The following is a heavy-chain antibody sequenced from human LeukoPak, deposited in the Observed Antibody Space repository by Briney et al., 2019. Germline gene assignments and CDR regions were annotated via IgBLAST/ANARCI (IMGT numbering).Heavy chain of an antibody. J-gene: IGHJ4*02. CDR1: GDSINSHS. CDR2: TYYSGST. CDR3: ASNLF. V-gene: IGHV4-59*11. Sequence: SETLSHTCTVSGDSINSHSWSWIRQPPGKGLEWIGYTYYSGSTYYNPSLKSRVTISVDTSKNQFSLKLSSVTAADTAVYYCASNLFWGQGTLVTVSS.